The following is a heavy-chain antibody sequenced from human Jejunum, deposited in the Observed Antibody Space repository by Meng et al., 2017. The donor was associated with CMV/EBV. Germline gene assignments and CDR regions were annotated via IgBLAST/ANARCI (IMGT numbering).Heavy chain of an antibody. J-gene: IGHJ4*02. D-gene: IGHD1-26*01. CDR1: EYTFTDYY. Sequence: EYTFTDYYMQWVRQAPGQGLEWMGWINPNPGDTNYAQKFQGRVTMTRDMSINTVYMELTRPRSDDTAVYYCAKDGGSYLAYSFDYWGQGTLVTVSS. V-gene: IGHV1-2*02. CDR3: AKDGGSYLAYSFDY. CDR2: INPNPGDT.